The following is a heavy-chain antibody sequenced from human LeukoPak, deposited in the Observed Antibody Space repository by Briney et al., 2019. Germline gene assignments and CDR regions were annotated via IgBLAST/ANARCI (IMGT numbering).Heavy chain of an antibody. CDR2: INSDGSA. CDR1: GFTVSFNY. J-gene: IGHJ4*02. CDR3: ARLAGGSSGPLDY. Sequence: GGSLRLSCAASGFTVSFNYMSWVRQAPGKGLEWVSVINSDGSAYYADSVKGRFTISRDNSKNTLYLQINSLRAEDTAVYYCARLAGGSSGPLDYWGQGTLVTVSS. D-gene: IGHD3-22*01. V-gene: IGHV3-66*01.